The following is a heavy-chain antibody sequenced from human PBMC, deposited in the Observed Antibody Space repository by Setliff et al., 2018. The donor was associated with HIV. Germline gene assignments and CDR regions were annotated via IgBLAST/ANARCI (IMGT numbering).Heavy chain of an antibody. CDR1: GGSISSSTYY. J-gene: IGHJ5*02. CDR3: ARAVCGGDCYSRLNWFDP. Sequence: SETLSLTCTVSGGSISSSTYYWGWIRQPPGKGLEWIGNIHFSGSTYYNPSLKSRVTVSVDPSKNQFSLRLSSVTAADTAVYYCARAVCGGDCYSRLNWFDPWGQGTLVTVSS. V-gene: IGHV4-39*07. CDR2: IHFSGST. D-gene: IGHD2-21*02.